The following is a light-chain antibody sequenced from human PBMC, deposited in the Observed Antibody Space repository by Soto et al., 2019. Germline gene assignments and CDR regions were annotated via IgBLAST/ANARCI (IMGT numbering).Light chain of an antibody. J-gene: IGLJ1*01. CDR3: SSYSSSSTLV. CDR2: EVS. Sequence: GASSDVGGYNYVSWFQQHPGKAPKLLIYEVSNRPSGVSNRFSASKSGNTASLTISGLQAEDEATYYCSSYSSSSTLVFGTGTKVTVL. CDR1: SSDVGGYNY. V-gene: IGLV2-14*01.